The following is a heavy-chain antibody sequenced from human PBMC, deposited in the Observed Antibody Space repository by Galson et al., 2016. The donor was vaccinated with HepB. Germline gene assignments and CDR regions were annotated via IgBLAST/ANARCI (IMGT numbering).Heavy chain of an antibody. CDR2: ISSNADGGTT. J-gene: IGHJ4*02. D-gene: IGHD3-3*01. CDR3: GKYEFDY. V-gene: IGHV3-49*03. CDR1: GFTFSDHA. Sequence: SLRLSCAASGFTFSDHAMSWFRQAPGKGLEWVGFISSNADGGTTEFAASVKDRFTISRDDSKSIAYLQMSSLRAEDTAVYYCGKYEFDYWGQGTLVTVSS.